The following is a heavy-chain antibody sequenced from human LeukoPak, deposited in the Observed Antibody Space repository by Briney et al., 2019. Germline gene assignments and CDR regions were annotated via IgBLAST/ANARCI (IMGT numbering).Heavy chain of an antibody. J-gene: IGHJ4*02. CDR2: IREAGGGT. D-gene: IGHD2-21*02. CDR3: AKNGGDSYGTGHFDY. Sequence: GGSLRLSCVVSGIKLSNYGMGWVRQAPGKGLEWVSGIREAGGGTKYADSVRGRFTISRDNSKSTLYLQMNSLRAEDTAIYYCAKNGGDSYGTGHFDYWGQGTLVTVSS. V-gene: IGHV3-23*01. CDR1: GIKLSNYG.